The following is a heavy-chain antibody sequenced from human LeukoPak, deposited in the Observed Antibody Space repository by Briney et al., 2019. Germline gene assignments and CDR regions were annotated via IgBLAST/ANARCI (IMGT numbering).Heavy chain of an antibody. CDR2: VSSEGSNK. V-gene: IGHV3-30*04. CDR3: ARSKGFGEFFDAFDI. D-gene: IGHD3-10*01. J-gene: IGHJ3*02. Sequence: GGPLNLSCAASGFTFSRYALNWVPQAPAKGPKWVPVVSSEGSNKYTGDSVKGRFIISREHSMNTLYLQMNSLRAEETAVYYCARSKGFGEFFDAFDIWGQGTLVTVSS. CDR1: GFTFSRYA.